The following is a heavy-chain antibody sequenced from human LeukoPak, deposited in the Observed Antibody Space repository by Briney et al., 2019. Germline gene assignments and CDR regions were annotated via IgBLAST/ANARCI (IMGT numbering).Heavy chain of an antibody. Sequence: GASVKVSCKVSGYTLTELFMHWVRQAPGKGLEWMGGFDPEDGETIYAQKFQGRVTMTEDTSTDTAYMELSSLRSEDTAVYYCATGYCSGGSCYATYYYGMDVWGQGTTVTVSS. J-gene: IGHJ6*02. CDR3: ATGYCSGGSCYATYYYGMDV. D-gene: IGHD2-15*01. CDR1: GYTLTELF. CDR2: FDPEDGET. V-gene: IGHV1-24*01.